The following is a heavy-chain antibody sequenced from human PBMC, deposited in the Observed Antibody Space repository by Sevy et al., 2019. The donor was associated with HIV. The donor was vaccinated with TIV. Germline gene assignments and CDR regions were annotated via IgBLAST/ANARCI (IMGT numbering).Heavy chain of an antibody. CDR1: GFIFSNYN. V-gene: IGHV3-21*01. D-gene: IGHD1-7*01. Sequence: GGSLRLSCVASGFIFSNYNMHWVRQAPGKGLQWVSCISSSSNDIYYAYSLKGRFTISRENAKNSLYLQMNSLRAEDTAVYYCARKMELLVPDYWGQGTLVTVSS. CDR2: ISSSSNDI. CDR3: ARKMELLVPDY. J-gene: IGHJ4*02.